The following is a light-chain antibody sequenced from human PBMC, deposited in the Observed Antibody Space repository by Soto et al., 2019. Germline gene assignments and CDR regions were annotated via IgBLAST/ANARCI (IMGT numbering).Light chain of an antibody. CDR1: QSLNDW. V-gene: IGKV1-5*03. J-gene: IGKJ1*01. CDR3: QQYSGYPWT. CDR2: KAS. Sequence: DIQVTQSPSTLSASVGDRVTITCRASQSLNDWLAWYQQKPGKAPKLLIYKASGLESGVPSRFSGSGSGTEFTLTISRLQPDDFATYYCQQYSGYPWTFGQGTKVEIK.